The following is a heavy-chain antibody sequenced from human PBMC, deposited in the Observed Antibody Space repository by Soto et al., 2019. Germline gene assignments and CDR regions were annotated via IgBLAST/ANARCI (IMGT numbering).Heavy chain of an antibody. D-gene: IGHD3-3*01. CDR2: ISAYNGNT. J-gene: IGHJ4*02. V-gene: IGHV1-18*01. CDR3: ARAPIFGLVAKHQHDY. Sequence: ASVKVSCKASGYTFTSYGISWVRQAPGQGLEWMGWISAYNGNTNYAQKLQGRVTMTTDTSTSTAYMELRSLRSDDTAGYYCARAPIFGLVAKHQHDYWGQGTLVTVSS. CDR1: GYTFTSYG.